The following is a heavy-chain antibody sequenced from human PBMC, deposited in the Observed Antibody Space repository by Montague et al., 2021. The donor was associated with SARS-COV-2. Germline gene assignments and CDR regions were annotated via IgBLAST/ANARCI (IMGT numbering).Heavy chain of an antibody. Sequence: QSGAEVKKPGESLRISCKVSGYIFISHWITWVRQMPGKGLEWMGRIDPSDSYTNYSPSFQGHVSNSVDKSISTAYLQWSSLKASDTAMYYCARRGRPYSGYTTGYFDYWGQGTLVTVSS. CDR2: IDPSDSYT. V-gene: IGHV5-10-1*01. D-gene: IGHD5-12*01. CDR3: ARRGRPYSGYTTGYFDY. CDR1: GYIFISHW. J-gene: IGHJ4*02.